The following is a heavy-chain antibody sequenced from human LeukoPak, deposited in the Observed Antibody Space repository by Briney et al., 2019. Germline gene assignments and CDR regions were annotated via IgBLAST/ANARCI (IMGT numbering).Heavy chain of an antibody. CDR3: AKHFGTSVWFFDS. J-gene: IGHJ4*02. Sequence: GGSLRLSCAASGFTFSSYALSWVRQAPGKGLEWVSLMSGSGYTADYADSVKGRFTISRDNSKNTLYLQMNSLNAEDTALYYCAKHFGTSVWFFDSWGQGTLVTVSS. CDR2: MSGSGYTA. CDR1: GFTFSSYA. D-gene: IGHD6-19*01. V-gene: IGHV3-23*01.